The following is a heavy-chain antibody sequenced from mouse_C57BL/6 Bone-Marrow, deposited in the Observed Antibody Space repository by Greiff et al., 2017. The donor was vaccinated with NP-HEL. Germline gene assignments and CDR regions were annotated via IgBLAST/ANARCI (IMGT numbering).Heavy chain of an antibody. CDR1: GYTFTSYD. Sequence: QVQLQQSGPELVKPGASVKLSCKASGYTFTSYDINWVKQRPGQGLEWIGWIYPRDGSTTYNEKFKGKATLTVDTSSSTAYMELHSLTSEDSAVYFCAIGDWDAMDYWGQGTSVTVSS. CDR2: IYPRDGST. J-gene: IGHJ4*01. D-gene: IGHD4-1*01. CDR3: AIGDWDAMDY. V-gene: IGHV1-85*01.